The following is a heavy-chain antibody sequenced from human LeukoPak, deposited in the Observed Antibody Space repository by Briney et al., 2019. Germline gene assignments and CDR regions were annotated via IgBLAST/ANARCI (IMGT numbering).Heavy chain of an antibody. CDR2: ISGSSGII. J-gene: IGHJ6*02. V-gene: IGHV3-48*01. Sequence: GGSLRLSCAASGFTFNTYTMNWVRQAPGKGLEWVSYISGSSGIIDYADSVRGRFTISRDNAKNSLYLQMNSLRAEDTAVYYCARDAAAIPPLHYYGMDVWGQGTTVTVSS. D-gene: IGHD2-2*02. CDR3: ARDAAAIPPLHYYGMDV. CDR1: GFTFNTYT.